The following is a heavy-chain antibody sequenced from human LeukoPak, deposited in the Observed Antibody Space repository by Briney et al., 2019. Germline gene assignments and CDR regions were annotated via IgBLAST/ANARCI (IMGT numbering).Heavy chain of an antibody. CDR2: IGTTSSTI. D-gene: IGHD6-19*01. V-gene: IGHV3-48*02. J-gene: IGHJ4*02. Sequence: GGSLRLSCAASGFTFSSYSINWVRQAPGKGLEWVSYIGTTSSTIFYADSVKGRFTISRDNAKNSLYLQMNSLRDEDTAVYYCARGPRSPYISGRGYFDDWGQGTLVTVSS. CDR1: GFTFSSYS. CDR3: ARGPRSPYISGRGYFDD.